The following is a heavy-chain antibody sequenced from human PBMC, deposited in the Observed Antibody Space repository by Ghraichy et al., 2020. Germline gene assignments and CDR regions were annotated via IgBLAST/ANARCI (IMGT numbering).Heavy chain of an antibody. D-gene: IGHD6-13*01. CDR1: GFTFSDYY. V-gene: IGHV3-11*06. CDR2: ISSSSSYT. Sequence: GGSLRLSCAASGFTFSDYYMSWIRQAPGKGLEWVSYISSSSSYTNYADSVKGRFTISRDNAKNSLYLQMNSLRAEDTAVYYCAREEYSSSWYTYYYYYGMDVGGQGTTVTVSS. CDR3: AREEYSSSWYTYYYYYGMDV. J-gene: IGHJ6*02.